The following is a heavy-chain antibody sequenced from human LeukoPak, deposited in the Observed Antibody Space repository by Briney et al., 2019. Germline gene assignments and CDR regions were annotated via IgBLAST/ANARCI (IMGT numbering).Heavy chain of an antibody. Sequence: PGGSLRLSCAASGFTFSSYGMYWVRQAPGKGLEWVAFIRYDGSNKYYADSVKGRFTISRDNSKNTLYLQMNSLRAEDTAVYYCAKKGGSYLPNWFDPWGQGTLVTVSS. CDR3: AKKGGSYLPNWFDP. CDR2: IRYDGSNK. CDR1: GFTFSSYG. D-gene: IGHD1-26*01. V-gene: IGHV3-30*02. J-gene: IGHJ5*02.